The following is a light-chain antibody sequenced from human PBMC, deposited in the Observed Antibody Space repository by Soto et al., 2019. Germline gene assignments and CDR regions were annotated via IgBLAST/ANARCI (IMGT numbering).Light chain of an antibody. CDR2: GAS. J-gene: IGKJ2*01. CDR3: QQYSTLPHT. Sequence: EIVLTQSPGTLSLSPGERATLSCRASQSVSSSYLAWYQQKPGQAPRLLIYGASSRATGVSDRFSGSGSGTDFTLTISRLEPEDFVVYYCQQYSTLPHTFGQGTKVDIK. V-gene: IGKV3-20*01. CDR1: QSVSSSY.